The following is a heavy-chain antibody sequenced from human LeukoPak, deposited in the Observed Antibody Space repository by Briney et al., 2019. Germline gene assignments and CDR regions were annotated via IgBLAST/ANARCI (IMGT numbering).Heavy chain of an antibody. J-gene: IGHJ5*02. CDR2: INHSGST. V-gene: IGHV4-34*01. Sequence: PSETLSLTCAVYGGSFSGYYWSWIRQPPGKGLEWIGEINHSGSTNYNPSLKSRVTISVDTSKNQCSLKLSSVTAADTAVYYWARVRDYYGSGSGWFDPWGQGTLVTVSS. CDR1: GGSFSGYY. CDR3: ARVRDYYGSGSGWFDP. D-gene: IGHD3-10*01.